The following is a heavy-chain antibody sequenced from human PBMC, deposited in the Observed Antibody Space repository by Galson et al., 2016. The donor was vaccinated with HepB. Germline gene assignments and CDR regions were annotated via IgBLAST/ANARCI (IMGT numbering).Heavy chain of an antibody. V-gene: IGHV4-39*01. CDR1: GGSISSTTHY. CDR2: IYYSGST. Sequence: SETLSLTCTVSGGSISSTTHYWGWIRQPPGKGLEWIGNIYYSGSTYYNSSPKSRVTMSVDTSRNQFSLKLSSVAAADTAVYYCARHSPYSSLDSRGQGTLVTVSS. J-gene: IGHJ4*02. CDR3: ARHSPYSSLDS. D-gene: IGHD4-11*01.